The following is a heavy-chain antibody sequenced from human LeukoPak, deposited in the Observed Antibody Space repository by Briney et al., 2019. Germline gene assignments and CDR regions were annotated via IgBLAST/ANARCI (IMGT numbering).Heavy chain of an antibody. V-gene: IGHV1-46*01. CDR3: ATTGRPYYYYYGMDV. CDR1: GYTFTNYY. D-gene: IGHD3-9*01. J-gene: IGHJ6*02. Sequence: ASVKVSCKASGYTFTNYYMHWVRQAPGQGLEWMGIINPNGGSTSYAQKFQGRVTMTRDTSTSTVYMDLSSLRSEDTAVYYCATTGRPYYYYYGMDVWGQGTTVTVSS. CDR2: INPNGGST.